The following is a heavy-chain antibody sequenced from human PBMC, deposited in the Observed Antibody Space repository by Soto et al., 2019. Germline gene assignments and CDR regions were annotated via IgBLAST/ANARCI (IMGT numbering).Heavy chain of an antibody. D-gene: IGHD2-21*02. Sequence: GGSLRLSCEASGFSFRTYSMHWVRQAPGKGLEWVSSIGRRNDIYYADSVKGRFTISRDNAKNPVSLQMNSLRDEDTAVYYCAREETAWPLAYGLDVWGQGTTVTVSS. V-gene: IGHV3-21*01. CDR2: IGRRNDI. CDR3: AREETAWPLAYGLDV. J-gene: IGHJ6*02. CDR1: GFSFRTYS.